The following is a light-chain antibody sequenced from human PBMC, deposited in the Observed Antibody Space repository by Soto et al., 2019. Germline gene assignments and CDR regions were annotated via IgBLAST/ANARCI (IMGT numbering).Light chain of an antibody. V-gene: IGLV2-14*01. CDR2: DVS. CDR3: SSYRSRSTVV. CDR1: SSDVGGYNY. Sequence: QSVLTQSASESGSPGQSITISCTGTSSDVGGYNYVSWYQQHPGKAPKLIIYDVSNRPSGVSNRFSGSKSGNTASLTISGLQAEDEADYYCSSYRSRSTVVFGGGTKLTVL. J-gene: IGLJ2*01.